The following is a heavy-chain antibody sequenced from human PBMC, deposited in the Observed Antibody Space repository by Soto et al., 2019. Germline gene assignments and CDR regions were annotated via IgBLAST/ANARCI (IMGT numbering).Heavy chain of an antibody. J-gene: IGHJ2*01. CDR2: IIPILGIA. Sequence: QVQLVRSGAEVKKPGSSVKVSCKASGGTFSSYTISWVRQAPGQGLEWMGRIIPILGIANYAQKFQGRVTITADXXTXTXXMELSSLRSEDTGVYYCARDYYGTGSYSLDWYFDLWGRGTLVTVSS. D-gene: IGHD3-10*01. CDR3: ARDYYGTGSYSLDWYFDL. V-gene: IGHV1-69*08. CDR1: GGTFSSYT.